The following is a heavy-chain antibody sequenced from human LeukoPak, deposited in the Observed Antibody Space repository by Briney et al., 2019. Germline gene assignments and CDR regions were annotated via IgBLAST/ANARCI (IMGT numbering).Heavy chain of an antibody. Sequence: PGGSLRLSCVVFGFNVETNYRSWVRQAPGKGLEWVSAIRSGGTTHYADSVKGRFTISRDDSKNTLFLQMTSLRAEDTAVYYCARSSSRGMDFRHWGQGTLVTVSS. J-gene: IGHJ1*01. V-gene: IGHV3-66*01. CDR2: IRSGGTT. CDR3: ARSSSRGMDFRH. CDR1: GFNVETNY. D-gene: IGHD6-19*01.